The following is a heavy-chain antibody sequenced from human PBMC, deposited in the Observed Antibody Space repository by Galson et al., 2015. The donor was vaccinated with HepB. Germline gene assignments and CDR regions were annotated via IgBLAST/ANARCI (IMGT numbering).Heavy chain of an antibody. CDR1: GFTFSSYG. V-gene: IGHV3-30*18. CDR2: ISYDGSNK. CDR3: AKLIPYYYDSSGYFRRFDY. D-gene: IGHD3-22*01. Sequence: SLRLSCAASGFTFSSYGMHWVRQAPGKGLEWVAVISYDGSNKYYADSVKGRFTISRDNSKNTLYLQMNSLRAEDTAVYYCAKLIPYYYDSSGYFRRFDYWGQGTLVTVSS. J-gene: IGHJ4*02.